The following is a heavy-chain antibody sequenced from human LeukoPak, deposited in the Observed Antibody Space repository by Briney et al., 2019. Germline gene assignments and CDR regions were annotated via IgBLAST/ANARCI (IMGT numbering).Heavy chain of an antibody. V-gene: IGHV3-13*01. Sequence: GGSLRLSCAASGFTFSSYDMRWVRQATGKGLEWVSAIGTAGDTCYPGSVKGRFTISRENAKNSLYLQMNSLRAGDTAVYYCARGTVEAASYYFDYWGQGTLVTVSS. CDR3: ARGTVEAASYYFDY. J-gene: IGHJ4*02. D-gene: IGHD2-15*01. CDR1: GFTFSSYD. CDR2: IGTAGDT.